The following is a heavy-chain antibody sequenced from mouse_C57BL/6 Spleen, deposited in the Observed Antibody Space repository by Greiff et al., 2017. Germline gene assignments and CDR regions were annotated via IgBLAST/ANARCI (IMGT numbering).Heavy chain of an antibody. Sequence: EVKLQQSGPGLVKPSQSLSLTCSVTGYSITSGYYWNWIRQFPGNKLEWMGYISYDGSNNYNPSLKNRISITRDTSKNQFFLKLNSVTTEDTATYYCARDTTVPLYFDYWGQGTTLTVSS. J-gene: IGHJ2*01. D-gene: IGHD1-1*01. V-gene: IGHV3-6*01. CDR3: ARDTTVPLYFDY. CDR2: ISYDGSN. CDR1: GYSITSGYY.